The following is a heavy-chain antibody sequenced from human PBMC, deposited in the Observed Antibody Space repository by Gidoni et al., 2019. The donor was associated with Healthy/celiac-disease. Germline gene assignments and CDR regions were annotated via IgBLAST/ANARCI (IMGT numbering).Heavy chain of an antibody. V-gene: IGHV3-23*01. CDR3: AKVHDFWSDPTDY. CDR1: GFTFSSYA. J-gene: IGHJ4*02. CDR2: ISGSGGST. Sequence: EVQLLESGGGLVQPGGSLRLSCAAPGFTFSSYAMSWVRQAPGKGLEWVSAISGSGGSTYYADSVKGRFTISRDNSKNTLYLQMNSLRAEDTAVYYCAKVHDFWSDPTDYWGQGTLVTVSS. D-gene: IGHD3-3*01.